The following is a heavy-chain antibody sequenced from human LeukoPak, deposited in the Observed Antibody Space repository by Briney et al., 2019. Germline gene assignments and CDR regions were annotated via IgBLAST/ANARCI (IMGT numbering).Heavy chain of an antibody. Sequence: RASVKVSCKASSYTFASYGISWVRQAPGQGLEWMGWISAYNGNTNYAQKFQGRVTMTTDTSTSTAYMELRSLRSDDTAVYYCARRGRAAIFGVLDYWGQGTLVTVSS. CDR3: ARRGRAAIFGVLDY. D-gene: IGHD3-3*01. CDR2: ISAYNGNT. V-gene: IGHV1-18*01. J-gene: IGHJ4*02. CDR1: SYTFASYG.